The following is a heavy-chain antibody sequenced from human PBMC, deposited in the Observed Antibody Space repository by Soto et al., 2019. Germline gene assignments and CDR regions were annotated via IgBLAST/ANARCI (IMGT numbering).Heavy chain of an antibody. D-gene: IGHD4-17*01. V-gene: IGHV4-39*01. CDR1: GGSISSSTYY. Sequence: QLQLQESGPGLVKPSETLSLTCTVSGGSISSSTYYWGWIRQPPGKGLEWIGMIHYSGSAYYNPSLKSRVTISIDTSKNQFSLRLSSVTAADTAVYYCARHGVDYGDYASYYYYGMGVWGRGTTVTVSS. CDR2: IHYSGSA. J-gene: IGHJ6*02. CDR3: ARHGVDYGDYASYYYYGMGV.